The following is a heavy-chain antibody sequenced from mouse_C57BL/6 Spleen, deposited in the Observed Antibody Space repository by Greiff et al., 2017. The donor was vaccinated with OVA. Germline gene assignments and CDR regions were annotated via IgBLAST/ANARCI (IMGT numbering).Heavy chain of an antibody. CDR3: ASLYGNPYAMEY. CDR2: INPNNGGT. Sequence: EVQLQQSGPELVKPGASVKISCKASGYTFTDYYMNWVKQSHGKSLEWIGDINPNNGGTSYNQKFKGKATLTVDKSSSTAYMELRSLTSEDSAVYNCASLYGNPYAMEYWGQGTSVTVAS. V-gene: IGHV1-26*01. J-gene: IGHJ4*01. CDR1: GYTFTDYY. D-gene: IGHD2-1*01.